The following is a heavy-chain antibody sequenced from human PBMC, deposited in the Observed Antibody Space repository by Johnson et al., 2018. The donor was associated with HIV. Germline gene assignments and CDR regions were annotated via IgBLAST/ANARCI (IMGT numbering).Heavy chain of an antibody. Sequence: VQLVESGGGLVQPGGSLRLSCAASGFTFSSYWISWVRQAPGKGLEWVANIKQHGSEKYYADSVKGRFTISRDNSKNTLYLQTNSLRAEDTALYYCARDGGGSDIVVVTARNAFDIWGQGTMVTVSS. CDR1: GFTFSSYW. J-gene: IGHJ3*02. V-gene: IGHV3-7*05. CDR3: ARDGGGSDIVVVTARNAFDI. D-gene: IGHD2-21*02. CDR2: IKQHGSEK.